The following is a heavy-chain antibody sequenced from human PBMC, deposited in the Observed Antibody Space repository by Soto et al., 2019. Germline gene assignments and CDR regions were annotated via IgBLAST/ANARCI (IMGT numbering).Heavy chain of an antibody. J-gene: IGHJ4*02. CDR2: ITYDGSNK. CDR3: ASTLRTGIAVAGLGFDY. Sequence: GGSLRLSCAASGFTFSSYGMHWVRQAPGKGLEWVAVITYDGSNKYYADSVKGRFTISRDNSKNTLYLQMNSLRAEDTAVYYCASTLRTGIAVAGLGFDYWGQGTLLTVSS. V-gene: IGHV3-30*03. CDR1: GFTFSSYG. D-gene: IGHD6-19*01.